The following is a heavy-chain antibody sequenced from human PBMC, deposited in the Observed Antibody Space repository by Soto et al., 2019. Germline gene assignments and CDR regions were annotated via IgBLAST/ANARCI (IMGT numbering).Heavy chain of an antibody. V-gene: IGHV3-74*01. CDR2: IDSDGTFT. Sequence: GGSLRLSCAASGFTFSSYWMHWVRQAPGKGVVWVSHIDSDGTFTTYADSVKGRFTISRDNAKNTLYLQMNSLRAEDTAVYYCVRDHFGLGIDPWGQGTLVTVSS. CDR1: GFTFSSYW. CDR3: VRDHFGLGIDP. J-gene: IGHJ5*02. D-gene: IGHD3-16*01.